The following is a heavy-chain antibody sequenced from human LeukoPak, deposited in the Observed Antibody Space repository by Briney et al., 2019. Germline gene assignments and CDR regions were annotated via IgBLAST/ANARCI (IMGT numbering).Heavy chain of an antibody. CDR1: AFTFSSYA. V-gene: IGHV3-43*02. CDR2: ISGDGVST. J-gene: IGHJ4*02. CDR3: AKESGKFDY. Sequence: PGGSLRLSCAASAFTFSSYAISWVRQAPGKGLEWVSLISGDGVSTFYTDSVRGRFSISRDNTKNSLYLEMNSLRTEDTAMYYCAKESGKFDYWGQGTLVAVSS.